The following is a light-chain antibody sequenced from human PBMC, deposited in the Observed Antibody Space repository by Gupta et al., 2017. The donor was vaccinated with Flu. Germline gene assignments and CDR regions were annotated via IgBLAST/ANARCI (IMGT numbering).Light chain of an antibody. CDR1: QSLNNK. V-gene: IGKV3-15*01. J-gene: IGKJ1*01. CDR2: DVA. Sequence: ATLSVSPGERITRSCRASQSLNNKLAWYQQKPGLPPRLLIYDVATRAKGIPPRFSGSGSGTEFTLTISSLESEDFAVYYCQQYTDWPPWTFGGGTKVEIK. CDR3: QQYTDWPPWT.